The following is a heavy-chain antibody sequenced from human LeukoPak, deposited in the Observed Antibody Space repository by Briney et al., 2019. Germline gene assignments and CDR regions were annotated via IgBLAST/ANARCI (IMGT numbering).Heavy chain of an antibody. Sequence: HGASLKVSCTASGYTFTGYYMHWVRQAPGQGLEWMGGINPNSVGTNYAQKFQGRVTMTRDTSISTAYMELSRLRSDDTAVYYCSSSLGYSSAWEKNDAFDIWGQGTMVTVSS. CDR1: GYTFTGYY. D-gene: IGHD6-19*01. CDR2: INPNSVGT. V-gene: IGHV1-2*02. J-gene: IGHJ3*02. CDR3: SSSLGYSSAWEKNDAFDI.